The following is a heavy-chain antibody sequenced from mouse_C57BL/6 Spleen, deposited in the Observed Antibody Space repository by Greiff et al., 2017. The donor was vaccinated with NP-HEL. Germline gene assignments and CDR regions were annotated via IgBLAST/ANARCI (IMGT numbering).Heavy chain of an antibody. D-gene: IGHD1-1*01. Sequence: LQESGAELVKPGASVKISCKASGYAFSSYWMNWVKQRPGKGLEWIGQIYPGDGDTNYNGKFKGKATLTADKSSSTAYMQLSSLTSEDSAVYFCAREKDYYGSSRYWYFDVWGTGTTVTVSS. V-gene: IGHV1-80*01. CDR1: GYAFSSYW. J-gene: IGHJ1*03. CDR2: IYPGDGDT. CDR3: AREKDYYGSSRYWYFDV.